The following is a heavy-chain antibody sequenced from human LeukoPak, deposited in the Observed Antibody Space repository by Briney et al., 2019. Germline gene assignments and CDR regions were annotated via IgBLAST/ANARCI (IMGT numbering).Heavy chain of an antibody. V-gene: IGHV1-24*01. CDR3: AKPTHARGGPWFDP. CDR2: FDPEDGET. Sequence: ASVKVSCKASGYIFTDYYMHWVRQAPGKGLEWMGGFDPEDGETIYAQKFQGRVTMTEDTSTDTAYMELSSLRSEDTAVYYCAKPTHARGGPWFDPWGQGTLVTVSS. J-gene: IGHJ5*02. CDR1: GYIFTDYY. D-gene: IGHD1-14*01.